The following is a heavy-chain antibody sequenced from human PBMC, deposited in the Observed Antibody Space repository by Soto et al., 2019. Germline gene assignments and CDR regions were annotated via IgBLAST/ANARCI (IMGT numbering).Heavy chain of an antibody. V-gene: IGHV3-23*01. J-gene: IGHJ4*02. CDR1: GFTFSSYA. Sequence: EVQLLESGGGLVQPGGSLRLSCAASGFTFSSYAMSWVRQAPGKGLEWVSAISGSGGSTYYADSMKGRFTISRDNSKNTLYLQMNSLRAEDTAVYYCAVTRSGVIAPDFDYWGQGTLVTVSS. D-gene: IGHD3-16*02. CDR2: ISGSGGST. CDR3: AVTRSGVIAPDFDY.